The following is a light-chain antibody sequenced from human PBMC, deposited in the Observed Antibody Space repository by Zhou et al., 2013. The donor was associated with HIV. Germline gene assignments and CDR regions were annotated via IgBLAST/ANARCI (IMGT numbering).Light chain of an antibody. J-gene: IGKJ4*01. V-gene: IGKV3-20*01. CDR1: QSVSSN. Sequence: EVVMTQSPATLSVSPGERATLSCRASQSVSSNLVWYQQKPGQAPRLLIYGASSRATGIPERFSGSGSGTDFTLTISRLEPEDFAVYYCQQYGNSPVTFGGGTKVEIK. CDR3: QQYGNSPVT. CDR2: GAS.